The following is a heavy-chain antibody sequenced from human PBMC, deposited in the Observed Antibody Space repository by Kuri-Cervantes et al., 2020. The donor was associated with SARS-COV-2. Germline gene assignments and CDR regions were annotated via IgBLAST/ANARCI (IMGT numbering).Heavy chain of an antibody. CDR3: ARLVPYYDFWSGSYYFDY. CDR2: IYYSGST. CDR1: GGSISSSSYY. D-gene: IGHD3-3*01. J-gene: IGHJ4*02. Sequence: ESLKISCTVSGGSISSSSYYWGWIRQPPGKGLEWIGSIYYSGSTYYNPSLKSRVTISVDTSKNQFSLKLSSVTAADTAVYYCARLVPYYDFWSGSYYFDYWGQGTLVTVSS. V-gene: IGHV4-39*01.